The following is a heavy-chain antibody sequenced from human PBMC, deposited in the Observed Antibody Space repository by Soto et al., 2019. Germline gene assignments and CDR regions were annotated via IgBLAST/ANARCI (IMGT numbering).Heavy chain of an antibody. Sequence: EVQLVQSGAEVKKPGESLKISCKGSGYSFTSYWIGWVRQMPGKGLEWMGIIYPGDSDTRYSPSFQGQVTISADKSISTAYLQWSSLKASDTAMYYCARGRMATIWANNWFDPWGQGTLVTVSS. CDR2: IYPGDSDT. CDR1: GYSFTSYW. CDR3: ARGRMATIWANNWFDP. D-gene: IGHD5-12*01. V-gene: IGHV5-51*01. J-gene: IGHJ5*02.